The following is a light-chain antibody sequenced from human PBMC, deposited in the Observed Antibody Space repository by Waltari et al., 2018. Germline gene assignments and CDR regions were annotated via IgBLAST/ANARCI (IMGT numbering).Light chain of an antibody. CDR3: SSYAGKYV. CDR1: SSDVGGNDY. CDR2: EVY. J-gene: IGLJ3*02. Sequence: QSALTQFPSASGSPGQSVTISCTGTSSDVGGNDYISWYQQHPGKAPKVIMYEVYKRPSGVPDRFSGSKSGNTASLTVSGLQAEDEANYYCSSYAGKYVFGGGTKLTVL. V-gene: IGLV2-8*01.